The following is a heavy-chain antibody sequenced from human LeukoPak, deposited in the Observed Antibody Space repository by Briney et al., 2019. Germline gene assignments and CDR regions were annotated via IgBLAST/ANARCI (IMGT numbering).Heavy chain of an antibody. CDR2: ISGSGGST. V-gene: IGHV3-23*01. CDR1: GFTFSSYA. Sequence: GGSLRLSCAASGFTFSSYAMSWVRQAPGKGLEWVSAISGSGGSTYYADSVKGRFTISRDNSKNTLYLQMNSLRTEDTAVYYCAKDLYGDYAPFDYWGQGTLVTVSS. CDR3: AKDLYGDYAPFDY. D-gene: IGHD4-17*01. J-gene: IGHJ4*02.